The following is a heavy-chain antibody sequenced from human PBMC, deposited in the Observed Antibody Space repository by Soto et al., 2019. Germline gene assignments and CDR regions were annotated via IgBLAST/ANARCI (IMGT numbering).Heavy chain of an antibody. Sequence: EVQLLESGGGLVQPGGSLRLSCAASGFTFSSYAMSWVRQSPGKGLEWVSAISGSGGSTYYADSVKGRFTISRDNSKNTLYLQMNSLKAEDTAVYYCAKKKDYDYIWGSFFPDYWGQGTLVTDSS. J-gene: IGHJ4*02. CDR2: ISGSGGST. V-gene: IGHV3-23*01. D-gene: IGHD3-16*01. CDR1: GFTFSSYA. CDR3: AKKKDYDYIWGSFFPDY.